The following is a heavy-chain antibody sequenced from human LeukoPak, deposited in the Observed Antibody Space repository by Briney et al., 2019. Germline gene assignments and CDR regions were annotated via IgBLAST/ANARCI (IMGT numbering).Heavy chain of an antibody. CDR3: AKDRYCSSTRCYGDFDY. Sequence: GGSLRLSCEASGFTFSSYAMSWVRQAPGKGLEWVSVISGSGDSAFYADSVKGQFTISRDNSKSTLYLQMNSLRAEDTAVYYCAKDRYCSSTRCYGDFDYWGQGTLVTVSS. CDR2: ISGSGDSA. CDR1: GFTFSSYA. D-gene: IGHD2-2*01. V-gene: IGHV3-23*01. J-gene: IGHJ4*02.